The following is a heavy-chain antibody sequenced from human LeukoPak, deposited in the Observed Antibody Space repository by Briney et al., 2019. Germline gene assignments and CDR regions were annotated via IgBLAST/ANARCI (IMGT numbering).Heavy chain of an antibody. V-gene: IGHV4-38-2*02. CDR1: GYSISSGYY. J-gene: IGHJ4*02. CDR2: IYHSGST. CDR3: TSSAAVTYFDY. D-gene: IGHD2-2*01. Sequence: SETLSLTCTVSGYSISSGYYWGWIRQPPGKGLEWIGSIYHSGSTYYNPSLKSRVTISVDTSKNQFSLKLSSVTAADTAVYYCTSSAAVTYFDYWGQGTLVTVSS.